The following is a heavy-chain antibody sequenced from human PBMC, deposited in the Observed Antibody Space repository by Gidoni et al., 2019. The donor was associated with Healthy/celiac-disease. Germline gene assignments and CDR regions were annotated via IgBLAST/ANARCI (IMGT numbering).Heavy chain of an antibody. CDR3: AKDLIFGVVYNWFDP. CDR2: ISGSGGST. CDR1: GFTFSGYA. V-gene: IGHV3-23*01. D-gene: IGHD3-3*01. J-gene: IGHJ5*02. Sequence: EVQLLESGGGLVQPGGSLRLSCAASGFTFSGYAMSWVRQAPGKGLEWVSAISGSGGSTYYADSVKGRFTISRDNSKNTLYLQMNSLRAEDTAVYYCAKDLIFGVVYNWFDPWGQGTLVTVSS.